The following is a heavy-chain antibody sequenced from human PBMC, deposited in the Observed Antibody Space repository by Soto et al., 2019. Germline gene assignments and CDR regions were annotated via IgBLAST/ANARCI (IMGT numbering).Heavy chain of an antibody. V-gene: IGHV3-53*01. Sequence: GGSLRLSCAASGFTVSSNYVSWVRQAPGKGLECVSLIHSRGDTYYADSVKGRFTISRDTSRNTLYLQMNSLRAEDTAVYYCAKAMGSGWYPHYYYYGMDVWGQGTTVTVSS. D-gene: IGHD6-19*01. CDR1: GFTVSSNY. CDR2: IHSRGDT. J-gene: IGHJ6*02. CDR3: AKAMGSGWYPHYYYYGMDV.